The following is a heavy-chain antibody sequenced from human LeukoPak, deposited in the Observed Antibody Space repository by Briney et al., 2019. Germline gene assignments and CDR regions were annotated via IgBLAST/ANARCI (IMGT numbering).Heavy chain of an antibody. Sequence: GGSLRLSCAASGFTFSSYGMHWVRQAPGKGLEWVAVISYDGSNKYYADSVKGRFTISRDNSKNTLYLQMSSLRAEDTAVYYCAKPVPDIVVVVAAPLTEWGQGTLVTVSS. D-gene: IGHD2-15*01. J-gene: IGHJ4*02. V-gene: IGHV3-30*18. CDR1: GFTFSSYG. CDR3: AKPVPDIVVVVAAPLTE. CDR2: ISYDGSNK.